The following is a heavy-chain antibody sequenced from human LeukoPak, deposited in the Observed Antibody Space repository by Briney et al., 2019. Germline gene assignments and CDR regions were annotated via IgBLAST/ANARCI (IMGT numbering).Heavy chain of an antibody. CDR2: VSGGGVTT. J-gene: IGHJ4*02. CDR1: GFTFSSYA. CDR3: PKQSYASGWTPFDY. D-gene: IGHD6-19*01. Sequence: GGSLRLSCAVSGFTFSSYAMSWVRQAPGKGLEWVSTVSGGGVTTYYADSAKGRFTISRDNSKNTLYLQMNSLTAEDTAVYYCPKQSYASGWTPFDYWGQGILVTVSS. V-gene: IGHV3-23*01.